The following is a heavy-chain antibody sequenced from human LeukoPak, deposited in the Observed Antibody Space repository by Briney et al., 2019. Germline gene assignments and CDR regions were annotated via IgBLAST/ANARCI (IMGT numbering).Heavy chain of an antibody. CDR2: ISYDGSNK. CDR1: GFTFSSYA. V-gene: IGHV3-30-3*01. CDR3: ARDSDDYGLDY. Sequence: GGSLRLSCAASGFTFSSYAMHWVRQAPGKGLEWVAVISYDGSNKYYADSVKGRFTISRDNSKNTLYLQMNSLRAEDTAVYYCARDSDDYGLDYWGQGTLVTVPS. J-gene: IGHJ4*02. D-gene: IGHD3-10*01.